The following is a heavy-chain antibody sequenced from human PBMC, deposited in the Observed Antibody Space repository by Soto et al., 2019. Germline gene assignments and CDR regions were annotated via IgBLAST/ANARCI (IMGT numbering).Heavy chain of an antibody. V-gene: IGHV4-39*01. J-gene: IGHJ5*02. CDR3: ARQELYSKWFDP. CDR1: GGSISSSSSS. D-gene: IGHD2-8*01. CDR2: IYYSGST. Sequence: SETLSLTCTVSGGSISSSSSSWGWIRQPPGKGLEWIGSIYYSGSTYYNPSLKTRVTISVDTSKNPFSLRLSSVTAADTAVYYCARQELYSKWFDPWGQGTLVTVSS.